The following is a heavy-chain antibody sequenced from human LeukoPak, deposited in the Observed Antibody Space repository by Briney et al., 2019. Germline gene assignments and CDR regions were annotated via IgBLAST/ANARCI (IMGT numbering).Heavy chain of an antibody. CDR1: GFTFSSYS. CDR3: AKVAKYYYGPETYYFFEQ. CDR2: ISSSSSTI. V-gene: IGHV3-48*04. J-gene: IGHJ4*02. D-gene: IGHD3-10*01. Sequence: PGGSLRLSCAASGFTFSSYSMNWVRQAPGKGLERVSYISSSSSTIYYADSVKGRFTISRDYAKNSLYLQMNSLRVEDTAVYYCAKVAKYYYGPETYYFFEQWGQGTPVTASS.